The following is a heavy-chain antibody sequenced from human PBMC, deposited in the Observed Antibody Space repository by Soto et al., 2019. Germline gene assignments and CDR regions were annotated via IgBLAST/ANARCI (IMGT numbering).Heavy chain of an antibody. V-gene: IGHV4-34*01. D-gene: IGHD5-12*01. CDR3: ARGVGYAGVDY. CDR2: INHSGST. CDR1: GGSFSAYY. J-gene: IGHJ4*03. Sequence: SETLSLTCAVYGGSFSAYYWSWIRQPPGKGLEWIGEINHSGSTNYNPSLKSRVTISVDRSKNQFSLKLSSVTAADTAAYYCARGVGYAGVDYWGQGTTVTVSS.